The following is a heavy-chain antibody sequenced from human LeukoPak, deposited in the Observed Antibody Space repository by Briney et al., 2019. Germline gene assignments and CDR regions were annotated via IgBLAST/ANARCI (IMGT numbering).Heavy chain of an antibody. Sequence: ALGSLRLSCAASGFTFSSYYMHWVRQAAGKGPVYVSRITSDGSSTNYADSVNARFTISRDNAKNTLSLQMNSLRAEVTGVYYSAREFGGTYLFDYWGQGTLVRVSS. CDR2: ITSDGSST. D-gene: IGHD4-23*01. CDR3: AREFGGTYLFDY. V-gene: IGHV3-74*01. J-gene: IGHJ4*02. CDR1: GFTFSSYY.